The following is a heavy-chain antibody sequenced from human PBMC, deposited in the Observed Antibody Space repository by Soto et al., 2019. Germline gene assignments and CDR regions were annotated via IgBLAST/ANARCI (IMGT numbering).Heavy chain of an antibody. CDR1: GYTFTGYY. Sequence: QVHLVQSGAEVKKSGASVKVSCKASGYTFTGYYIHWVRQAPGQGLEWMGWINPKSGGAHIAQKFDGWVTMTRDTSISTIHMELSSLRSNDTAVYYCAKDYYDGSASYGIEIWGQGTMVTVAS. V-gene: IGHV1-2*04. J-gene: IGHJ3*02. CDR3: AKDYYDGSASYGIEI. CDR2: INPKSGGA. D-gene: IGHD3-16*01.